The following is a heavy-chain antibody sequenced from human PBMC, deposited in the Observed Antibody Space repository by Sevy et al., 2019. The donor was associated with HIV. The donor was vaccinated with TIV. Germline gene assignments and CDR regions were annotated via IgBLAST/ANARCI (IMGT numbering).Heavy chain of an antibody. J-gene: IGHJ4*02. CDR2: IDPKSGGT. V-gene: IGHV1-2*02. D-gene: IGHD1-20*01. CDR1: GYTFSVKY. Sequence: ASVKVSGKASGYTFSVKYIHWVRQAPGQGLGWVGWIDPKSGGTSYAQKFQGRVSMTRDTSISTAYMKLYWLTSDDTAVYSCARRGSKWYDDDFDYWGLVTPVTASS. CDR3: ARRGSKWYDDDFDY.